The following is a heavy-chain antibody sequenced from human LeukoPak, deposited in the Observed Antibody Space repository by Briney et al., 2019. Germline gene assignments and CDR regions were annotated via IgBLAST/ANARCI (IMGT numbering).Heavy chain of an antibody. Sequence: GGSLRLSCAASGFTFSSYWMSWVGQAPGKGLEWVANIKQDGSEKYYVDSVKGRFTISRDNAKNSLYLQMNSLRAEDTAVYYCARDGGSGWPSFDYWGQETLVTVSS. V-gene: IGHV3-7*01. J-gene: IGHJ4*02. D-gene: IGHD6-19*01. CDR2: IKQDGSEK. CDR3: ARDGGSGWPSFDY. CDR1: GFTFSSYW.